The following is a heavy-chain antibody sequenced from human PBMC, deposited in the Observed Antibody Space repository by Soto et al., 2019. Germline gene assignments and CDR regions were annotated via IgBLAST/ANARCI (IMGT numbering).Heavy chain of an antibody. CDR1: AGSISSGVYY. D-gene: IGHD2-21*02. J-gene: IGHJ4*02. CDR2: IYYSGST. V-gene: IGHV4-31*03. Sequence: QVQLQESGPGLVKPSQTLSLTCTVSAGSISSGVYYWSWIRQHPGKGLEWIGYIYYSGSTYYNPSLKSRVTISVDTSKNQFSLKLSSVTAADTAVYYCARSREVVTSPIFDYWGQGTLVTVSS. CDR3: ARSREVVTSPIFDY.